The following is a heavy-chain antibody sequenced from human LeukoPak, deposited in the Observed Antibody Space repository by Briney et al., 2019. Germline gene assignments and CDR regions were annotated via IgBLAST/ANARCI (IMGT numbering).Heavy chain of an antibody. CDR3: AKDAAGPEY. CDR2: VSGSGGSS. D-gene: IGHD6-13*01. J-gene: IGHJ4*02. V-gene: IGHV3-23*01. CDR1: GFTFSTYA. Sequence: PGGSLRLSCAASGFTFSTYAMSWVRQAPGKGLERVSAVSGSGGSSYYADSVRGRFTISRDNSKNTLYLQMNNLRVDDTAVYYCAKDAAGPEYWGQGTLVTVST.